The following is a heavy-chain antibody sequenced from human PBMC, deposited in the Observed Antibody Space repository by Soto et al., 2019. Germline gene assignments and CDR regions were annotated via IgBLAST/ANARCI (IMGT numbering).Heavy chain of an antibody. J-gene: IGHJ4*02. V-gene: IGHV1-18*01. CDR2: ISAYNGNT. CDR3: ARARNYYGSGSYYPPDYFDY. D-gene: IGHD3-10*01. Sequence: SVKVSCKASGYTFTSYGISWVRQAPVQGLEWMGWISAYNGNTNYAQKLQGRVTMTTDTSTSTAYMELRSLRSDDTAVYYCARARNYYGSGSYYPPDYFDYWGQGTLVTVSS. CDR1: GYTFTSYG.